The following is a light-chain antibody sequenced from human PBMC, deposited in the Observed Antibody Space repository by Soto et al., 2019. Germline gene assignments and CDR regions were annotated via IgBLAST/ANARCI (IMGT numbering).Light chain of an antibody. Sequence: QSVLTQPASVSGSPGQSITISCTGTSSDVGGYNYVSWYQQHPGKAPKLMIYEVSNRPSGVSNRFSGSKSGNTASLTISGLQAEDEDDYYCSSYTSSTALVLFGGGTKVTVL. J-gene: IGLJ2*01. CDR3: SSYTSSTALVL. CDR1: SSDVGGYNY. V-gene: IGLV2-14*01. CDR2: EVS.